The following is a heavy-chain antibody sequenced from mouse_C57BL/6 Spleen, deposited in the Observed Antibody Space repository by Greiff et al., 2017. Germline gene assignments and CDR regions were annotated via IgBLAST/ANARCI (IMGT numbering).Heavy chain of an antibody. CDR2: IYPGDGDT. CDR3: ARGRDGYYPFAY. D-gene: IGHD2-3*01. CDR1: GYAFSSYW. Sequence: VQRVESGAELVKPGASVKISCKASGYAFSSYWLNWVKQRPGKGLEWIGQIYPGDGDTNYNGKFKGKATLTADKSSSTAYMQLSSLTSEDSAVYFCARGRDGYYPFAYWGQGTLVTVSA. V-gene: IGHV1-80*01. J-gene: IGHJ3*01.